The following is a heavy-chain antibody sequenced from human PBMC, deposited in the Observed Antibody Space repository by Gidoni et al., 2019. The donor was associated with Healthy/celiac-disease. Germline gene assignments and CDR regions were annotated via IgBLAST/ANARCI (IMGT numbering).Heavy chain of an antibody. Sequence: QVQLVESGVGLVKPGGSLRLSCSASGFTFSDYYLSWIRQAPGKGLEWVSYISSSGSTIYYADSVKGRFTISRDNAKNSLYLQMNSLRAEDTAVYYCASAGIDFGVVTKNYYMDVWGKGTTVTVSS. CDR1: GFTFSDYY. D-gene: IGHD3-3*01. J-gene: IGHJ6*03. CDR3: ASAGIDFGVVTKNYYMDV. V-gene: IGHV3-11*01. CDR2: ISSSGSTI.